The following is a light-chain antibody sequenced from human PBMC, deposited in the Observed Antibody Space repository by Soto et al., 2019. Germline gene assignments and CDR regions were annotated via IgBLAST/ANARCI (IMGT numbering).Light chain of an antibody. CDR1: QDISHY. Sequence: DIQMTQSPSSLSASAGDRVTITCQASQDISHYLNWYQQKPGKAPKLLIDDAFNLETGVPSRFSGSGSGTDFTFTISSLQPEDIPTYYCQQYDSFPRTFGQGTKVEIK. CDR3: QQYDSFPRT. V-gene: IGKV1-33*01. J-gene: IGKJ1*01. CDR2: DAF.